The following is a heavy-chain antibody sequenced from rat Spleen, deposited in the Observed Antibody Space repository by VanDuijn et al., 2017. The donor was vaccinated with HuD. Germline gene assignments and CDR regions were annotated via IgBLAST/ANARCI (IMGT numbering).Heavy chain of an antibody. CDR3: TRDDYGFNFDY. D-gene: IGHD1-6*01. Sequence: QVQLKESGPGLVQPSQTLSLTCTVSGFSLISKGVAWVRQPPGKGLEGIAAISRSGDTHYNSALRYRLSISRDTSKSQVFLKINSLQTEDTAIYFCTRDDYGFNFDYWGQGVVVTVSS. J-gene: IGHJ2*01. CDR1: GFSLISKG. V-gene: IGHV2S12*01. CDR2: ISRSGDT.